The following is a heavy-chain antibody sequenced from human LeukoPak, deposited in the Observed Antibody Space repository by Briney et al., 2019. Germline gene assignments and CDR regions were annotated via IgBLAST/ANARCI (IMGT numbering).Heavy chain of an antibody. Sequence: GGSLRLSCAASGFTFSSYGMHWVRQAPGKGLEWVAVIWYDGSNKYYADSVKGRFTISRDNARNSLYLRMDSLGAEDTAVYYCASQKLDGYCTQGVPRGSCYSSFDYWGLGTLVTVSS. CDR1: GFTFSSYG. V-gene: IGHV3-33*01. D-gene: IGHD2-15*01. J-gene: IGHJ4*02. CDR2: IWYDGSNK. CDR3: ASQKLDGYCTQGVPRGSCYSSFDY.